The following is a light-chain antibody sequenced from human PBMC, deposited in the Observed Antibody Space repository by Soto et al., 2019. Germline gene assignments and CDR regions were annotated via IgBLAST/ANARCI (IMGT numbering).Light chain of an antibody. J-gene: IGKJ1*01. Sequence: DIQLTQSPSFLSASVGDRVSITCRASQGSSSYLAWYQQKPGKAPKLLIFAASTLQPGVPSRFSGSGSGTEFTLTISSLQPEDFATYCCQQFHTYPRTFGQGTKVDIK. V-gene: IGKV1-9*01. CDR3: QQFHTYPRT. CDR2: AAS. CDR1: QGSSSY.